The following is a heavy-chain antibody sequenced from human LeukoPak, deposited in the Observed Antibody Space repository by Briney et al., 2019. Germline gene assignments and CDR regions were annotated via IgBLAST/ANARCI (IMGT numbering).Heavy chain of an antibody. J-gene: IGHJ5*02. Sequence: SSETLSLTCTVSGGSISSSSYYWGWIRQPPGKGLEWIGSIYYSGSTYYNPSLKSRVTISVDTSKNQFSLRLSSVTAADTAVYYCARPQSVTGLGTGWFDPWGQGTLVTVSS. CDR1: GGSISSSSYY. D-gene: IGHD6-19*01. V-gene: IGHV4-39*01. CDR3: ARPQSVTGLGTGWFDP. CDR2: IYYSGST.